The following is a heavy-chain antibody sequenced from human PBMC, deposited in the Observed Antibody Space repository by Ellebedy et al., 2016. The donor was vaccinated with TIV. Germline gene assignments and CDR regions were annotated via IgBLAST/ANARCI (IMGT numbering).Heavy chain of an antibody. Sequence: GGSLRLSXAASGFTFSSYAMSWVRQAPGKGLEWVGRIKSKTDGGTTDYAAPVKGRFTISRDDSKNTLYLQMNSLKTEDTAVYYCTTDKVPAAIVGNWGQGTLVTVSS. J-gene: IGHJ4*02. CDR1: GFTFSSYA. D-gene: IGHD2-2*02. CDR2: IKSKTDGGTT. CDR3: TTDKVPAAIVGN. V-gene: IGHV3-15*01.